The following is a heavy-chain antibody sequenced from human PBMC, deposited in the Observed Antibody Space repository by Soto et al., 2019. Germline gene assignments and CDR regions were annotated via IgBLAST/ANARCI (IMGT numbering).Heavy chain of an antibody. CDR2: ISISSSYT. CDR1: GFTFSDYY. V-gene: IGHV3-11*05. J-gene: IGHJ4*02. Sequence: GGSLRLSCAASGFTFSDYYMSWIRQAPGKGREWVSYISISSSYTYYADAVKGRFTISRDNSKNTLYLQMNSLRAEDTAVYYCAKDDLSGYYDSSGYYGYYFDYWGQGTLVTVSS. CDR3: AKDDLSGYYDSSGYYGYYFDY. D-gene: IGHD3-22*01.